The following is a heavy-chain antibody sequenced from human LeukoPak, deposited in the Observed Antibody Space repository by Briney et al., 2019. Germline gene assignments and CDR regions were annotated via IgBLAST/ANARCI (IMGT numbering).Heavy chain of an antibody. CDR1: GASITNYY. D-gene: IGHD2-2*02. CDR2: IFYSGST. CDR3: ARARSIPGYYYYYGMDV. Sequence: SETLSLTCSVSGASITNYYWSWIRQPPGKGLEWIGYIFYSGSTNYSPSLKSRVTISLDTSKNQFSLKLSSVTAADTAVYYCARARSIPGYYYYYGMDVWGQGTTVTVSS. V-gene: IGHV4-59*12. J-gene: IGHJ6*02.